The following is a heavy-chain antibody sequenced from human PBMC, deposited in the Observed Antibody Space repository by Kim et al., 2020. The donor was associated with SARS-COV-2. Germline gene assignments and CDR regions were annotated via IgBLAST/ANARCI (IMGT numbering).Heavy chain of an antibody. V-gene: IGHV4-59*01. CDR2: IYYSGST. CDR1: GGSISSYY. J-gene: IGHJ5*02. CDR3: SGAAESSSSWYSSSFDP. Sequence: SETLSLTCTVSGGSISSYYWSWIRQPPGKGLEWMGYIYYSGSTNYHSSPKSRVTISVDTSKNQISLKLNSVTAADTAGYYCSGAAESSSSWYSSSFDPWGQGTLVTVSP. D-gene: IGHD6-13*01.